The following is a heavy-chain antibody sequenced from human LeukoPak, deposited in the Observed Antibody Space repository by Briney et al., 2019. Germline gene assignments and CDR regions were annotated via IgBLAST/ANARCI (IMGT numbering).Heavy chain of an antibody. V-gene: IGHV4-34*01. CDR1: GGSLRGDY. D-gene: IGHD6-6*01. CDR2: INHSGST. Sequence: SETLSLTCAVYGGSLRGDYWSWIRQRPRKGLEWIGEINHSGSTNYNPSLTSRVTISVDTSKNQFSLRLSSVTAADTAVYYCARAQYSSSSGIDYWGQGTLVTVSS. CDR3: ARAQYSSSSGIDY. J-gene: IGHJ4*02.